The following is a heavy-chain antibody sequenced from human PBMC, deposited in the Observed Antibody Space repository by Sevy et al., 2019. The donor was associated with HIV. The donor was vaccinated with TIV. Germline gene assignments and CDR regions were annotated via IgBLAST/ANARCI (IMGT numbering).Heavy chain of an antibody. V-gene: IGHV3-30-3*01. J-gene: IGHJ3*02. Sequence: GGSLRLSCAASGFTFSSYAMHWVRQAPGKGLEWVAVISYDGSNKYYADSVKGRFTICRNNSRNKIYMKMNRLRAEDTAVYYCARSNPHLRRITMIVVVRPGAFDIWGQGTMVTVSS. D-gene: IGHD3-22*01. CDR1: GFTFSSYA. CDR2: ISYDGSNK. CDR3: ARSNPHLRRITMIVVVRPGAFDI.